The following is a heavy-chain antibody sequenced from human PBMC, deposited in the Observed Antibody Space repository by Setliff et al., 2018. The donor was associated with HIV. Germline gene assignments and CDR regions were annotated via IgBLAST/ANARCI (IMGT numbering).Heavy chain of an antibody. CDR2: VYFSGST. V-gene: IGHV4-61*02. Sequence: PSETLSLTCSVSGASITSGIYYWAWIRQPAGKGLEFIGRVYFSGSTNYNPSLKSRGTISLDTSKNRFSLNLRSVTAADTAVYYCARGFGSLDPWGKGPLVTVAS. J-gene: IGHJ5*02. CDR1: GASITSGIYY. CDR3: ARGFGSLDP. D-gene: IGHD1-26*01.